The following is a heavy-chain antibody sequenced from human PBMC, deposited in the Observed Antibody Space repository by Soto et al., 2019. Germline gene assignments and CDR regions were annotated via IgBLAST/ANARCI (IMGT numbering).Heavy chain of an antibody. V-gene: IGHV1-18*01. CDR3: VRDEKDAAAGTTYYFDY. CDR2: IGGNRGDT. D-gene: IGHD6-13*01. J-gene: IGHJ4*02. CDR1: GYIFTHFG. Sequence: QVQLVQSGAEVKNPGASVTISCQTAGYIFTHFGISWVRQAPGQGLEWMAWIGGNRGDTNVAASLHHRVALTIDKYSSTAYMELRSLRSDDTATYYCVRDEKDAAAGTTYYFDYWGQGTLVTVSS.